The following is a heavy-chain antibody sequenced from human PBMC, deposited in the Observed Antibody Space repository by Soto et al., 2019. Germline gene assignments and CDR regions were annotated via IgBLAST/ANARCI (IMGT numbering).Heavy chain of an antibody. Sequence: QVQLQESGPGLVKPSGTLSLTCAVSGGSISSSNWWSWVRHPPGKGLEWIGEIYHSGSTNYNPSLKSRVTISVDKSKNQFSLKLSSVTAADTAVYYCARDLKSELDSWYFDYWGQGTLVTVSS. CDR3: ARDLKSELDSWYFDY. D-gene: IGHD1-26*01. V-gene: IGHV4-4*02. J-gene: IGHJ4*02. CDR1: GGSISSSNW. CDR2: IYHSGST.